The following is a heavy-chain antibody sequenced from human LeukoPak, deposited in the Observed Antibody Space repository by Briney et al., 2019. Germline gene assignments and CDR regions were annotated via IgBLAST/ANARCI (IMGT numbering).Heavy chain of an antibody. J-gene: IGHJ4*02. Sequence: PGGSLRLSCAASGFTFSSYAMHWVRQAPGKGLEWVAVISYDGSNKYYADSVKGRFTISRDNSKNTLYLQMNSLRAEDTAVYYCAKGRIRTWEFDYWGQGTLVTVSS. CDR2: ISYDGSNK. CDR1: GFTFSSYA. V-gene: IGHV3-30-3*01. CDR3: AKGRIRTWEFDY. D-gene: IGHD1-26*01.